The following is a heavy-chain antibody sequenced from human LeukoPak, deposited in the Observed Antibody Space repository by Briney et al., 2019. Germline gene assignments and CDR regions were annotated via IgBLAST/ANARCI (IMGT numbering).Heavy chain of an antibody. V-gene: IGHV4-59*08. CDR1: GGSISGYY. CDR3: ARRLARRGYGDYCDY. CDR2: IYHSGST. J-gene: IGHJ4*02. D-gene: IGHD4-17*01. Sequence: SETLSLTCTVSGGSISGYYWSWIRQPPGRGLEWIGYIYHSGSTNYNPSLKSRVTISVDTSKNQFSLKLSSVTAADTAVYYCARRLARRGYGDYCDYWGQGALVTVSS.